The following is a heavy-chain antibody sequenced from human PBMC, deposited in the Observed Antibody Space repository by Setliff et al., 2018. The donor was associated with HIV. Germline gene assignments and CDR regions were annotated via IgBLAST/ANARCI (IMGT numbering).Heavy chain of an antibody. J-gene: IGHJ3*02. Sequence: ASVKVSCKTSGYTFISYGISWVRQAPGQGLEWMGWINTYNGNTNYAQKFQDRVTMTTDISTTTAYMELSSLSSEDTAVYYCARDQTGVAAAAFGGGSAWSDEGFDIWGQGTMVTVSS. V-gene: IGHV1-18*01. D-gene: IGHD6-13*01. CDR1: GYTFISYG. CDR3: ARDQTGVAAAAFGGGSAWSDEGFDI. CDR2: INTYNGNT.